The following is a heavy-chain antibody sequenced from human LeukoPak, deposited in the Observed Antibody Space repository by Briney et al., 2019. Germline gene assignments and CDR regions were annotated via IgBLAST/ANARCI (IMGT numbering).Heavy chain of an antibody. Sequence: PGGSLRLSCAASGFTLSSYWMYWVRQAPGEGLEWVSAISGSGGATYYAASVKGLFTISRDNSKNTLYLQMNSLRADDTAVYYCAKTWNLDYFDYWGQGALVTVSS. CDR3: AKTWNLDYFDY. J-gene: IGHJ4*02. D-gene: IGHD1-1*01. CDR1: GFTLSSYW. V-gene: IGHV3-23*01. CDR2: ISGSGGAT.